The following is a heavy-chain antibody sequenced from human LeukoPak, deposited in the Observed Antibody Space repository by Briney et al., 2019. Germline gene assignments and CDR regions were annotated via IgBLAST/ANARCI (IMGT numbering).Heavy chain of an antibody. CDR3: VRRPASSGAYSYFDY. V-gene: IGHV2-5*02. J-gene: IGHJ4*02. CDR2: IYWDDDE. D-gene: IGHD6-19*01. Sequence: SGPTLVEPTQTLTLTCTFSGFSLSTSGVGVGWIRQPPGKALEWLGFIYWDDDERYRPSLKSRLTITKDTSKNQVVLTMTNMDPVDTATYYCVRRPASSGAYSYFDYWGQGTLATVSS. CDR1: GFSLSTSGVG.